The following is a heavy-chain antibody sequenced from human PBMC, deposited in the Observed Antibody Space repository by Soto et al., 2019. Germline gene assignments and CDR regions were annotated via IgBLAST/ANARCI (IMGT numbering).Heavy chain of an antibody. V-gene: IGHV1-46*03. Sequence: ASVKVSCKASGGTFSSYAINWVRQAPGQGLEWMGMINPSGGSTSYAETFQGRVTMTRDTSTTTVYMELSSLRSEDTAVYYCARDCTSTSCYRKDAFDLWGLGTKVTVSS. CDR2: INPSGGST. J-gene: IGHJ3*01. D-gene: IGHD2-2*01. CDR3: ARDCTSTSCYRKDAFDL. CDR1: GGTFSSYA.